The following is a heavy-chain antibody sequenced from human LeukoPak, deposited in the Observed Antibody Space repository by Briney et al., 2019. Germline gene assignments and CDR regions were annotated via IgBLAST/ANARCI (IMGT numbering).Heavy chain of an antibody. D-gene: IGHD4-17*01. CDR2: INHSGST. J-gene: IGHJ6*03. CDR1: GGSFSGYY. V-gene: IGHV4-34*01. CDR3: ARGDWGSYGDYGNFYFYYMDV. Sequence: SETLSLTCAVYGGSFSGYYWSWIRQPPGKGLEWVGEINHSGSTNYNPSLKSRVTISVDTSKNQFSLKLSSVTAADTAVYYCARGDWGSYGDYGNFYFYYMDVWGKGTTVTISS.